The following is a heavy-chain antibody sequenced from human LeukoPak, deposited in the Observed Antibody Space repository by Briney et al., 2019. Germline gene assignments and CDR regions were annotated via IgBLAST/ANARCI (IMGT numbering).Heavy chain of an antibody. D-gene: IGHD4-17*01. CDR2: IYYSERN. CDR3: ARDDYGAPVDY. CDR1: GSSISSHK. J-gene: IGHJ4*02. V-gene: IGHV4-59*11. Sequence: SETLSLTSTVSGSSISSHKWSWLRAPPRKVTEWIGNIYYSERNNYNSSLKSRVSISADTSKNQVPLKLTSVTAADTAVNYCARDDYGAPVDYWGQGTPGHRLL.